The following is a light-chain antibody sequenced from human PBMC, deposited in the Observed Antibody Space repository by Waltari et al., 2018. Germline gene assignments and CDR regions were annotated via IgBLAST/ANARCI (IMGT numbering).Light chain of an antibody. V-gene: IGLV3-21*02. CDR2: DDS. Sequence: SYVLTQPPSVSVAPGQTARISCGRDNIGSKTVHWYQQKPGQAPVRVVYDDSDRPPGIPGRCSGSNSGNTATLTISRVGAGDEADYFCQLWDSSSDQRLLFGEGTKLTVL. CDR1: NIGSKT. CDR3: QLWDSSSDQRLL. J-gene: IGLJ2*01.